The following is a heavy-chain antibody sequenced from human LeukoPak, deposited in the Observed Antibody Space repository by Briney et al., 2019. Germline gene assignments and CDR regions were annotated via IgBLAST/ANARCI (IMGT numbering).Heavy chain of an antibody. CDR3: ARCLRGAAPHFDY. V-gene: IGHV4-31*03. CDR1: GGSISSGGYY. D-gene: IGHD3-10*01. Sequence: PSQTLSLTCTVSGGSISSGGYYWSWIRQHPGKGLEWIGYISYSGSTHYNPSLKSRVTISVDTSKNQFSLKLSSVTAADTAVYYCARCLRGAAPHFDYWGQGTLVTVSS. CDR2: ISYSGST. J-gene: IGHJ4*02.